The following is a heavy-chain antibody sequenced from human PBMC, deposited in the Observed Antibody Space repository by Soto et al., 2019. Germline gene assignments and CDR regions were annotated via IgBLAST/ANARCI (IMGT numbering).Heavy chain of an antibody. CDR1: ELTFNNYA. V-gene: IGHV3-23*01. Sequence: HPGGSLRLSCAASELTFNNYALAWVRQAPGKGLEWVSSVSGSGSSTNYADSVKGRFTISRDNSKNTLYLQMNSLRAEDTAVYYCASLTTSYDGYNWPAMHPEALFDYWGQGTLVTVSS. D-gene: IGHD1-20*01. CDR2: VSGSGSST. J-gene: IGHJ4*02. CDR3: ASLTTSYDGYNWPAMHPEALFDY.